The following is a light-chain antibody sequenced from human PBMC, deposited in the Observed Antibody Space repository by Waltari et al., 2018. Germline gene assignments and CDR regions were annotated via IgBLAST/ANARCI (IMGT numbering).Light chain of an antibody. J-gene: IGLJ3*02. CDR2: EDD. CDR3: CSYAGFWV. CDR1: PSIIWSIDG. V-gene: IGLV2-23*01. Sequence: QSALTQPASMSGSPGQSITISCTGPPSIIWSIDGVSWYRQYPDKAPQLIIFEDDKRPSDISARFSGSKSATTASLTISGLQGDDEADYYCCSYAGFWVFGGGTKPTVL.